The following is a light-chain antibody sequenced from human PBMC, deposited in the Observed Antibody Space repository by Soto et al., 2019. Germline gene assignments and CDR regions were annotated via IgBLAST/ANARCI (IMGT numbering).Light chain of an antibody. J-gene: IGKJ2*01. V-gene: IGKV3-15*01. Sequence: EIVMTQSPTTLSVSPGERVTLSCRDSKSVSSNLAWDQQKPGQAPSLLIYGASTRATGIPARFSGSGSGTDCTLSIRSLQSKDFAVYDCQQNNDWLRGYTFGNGTNLEIK. CDR2: GAS. CDR1: KSVSSN. CDR3: QQNNDWLRGYT.